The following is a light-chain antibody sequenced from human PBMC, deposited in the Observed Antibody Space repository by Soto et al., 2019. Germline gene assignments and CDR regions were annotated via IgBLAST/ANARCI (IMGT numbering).Light chain of an antibody. V-gene: IGKV3-15*01. CDR1: HSVSSN. CDR3: QQYNNLPRT. CDR2: GAS. Sequence: EILMTQSPATLSVSPGEIDTLSSRASHSVSSNLAWYQQKPGQAPKLLIYGASTRATGIPDRISGSGSGPEFTLTISSRQSEDFAVYYWQQYNNLPRTFGQGTKVEIK. J-gene: IGKJ1*01.